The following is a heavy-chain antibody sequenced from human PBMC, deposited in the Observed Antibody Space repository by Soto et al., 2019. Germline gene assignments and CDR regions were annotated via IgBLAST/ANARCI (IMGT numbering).Heavy chain of an antibody. Sequence: GGSLRLSCAASGFTFSSYDMHWVRQATGKGLEWVSAIGTAGDPYYPGSVKGRFTISRENAKNSLYLQMNSLRAGDTAVYYCARSRYNWNYGGLNYYGMDVWGHGTTVTVSS. V-gene: IGHV3-13*05. D-gene: IGHD1-7*01. J-gene: IGHJ6*02. CDR2: IGTAGDP. CDR1: GFTFSSYD. CDR3: ARSRYNWNYGGLNYYGMDV.